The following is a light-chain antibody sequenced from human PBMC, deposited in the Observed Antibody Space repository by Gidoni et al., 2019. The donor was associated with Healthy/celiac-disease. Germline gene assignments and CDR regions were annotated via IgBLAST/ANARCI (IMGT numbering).Light chain of an antibody. Sequence: ELVLLHSPATLSLSPGERATLSCRASQSVSSYLAWYQQKPGQAPRLLIYDASNRATGIPTRFSGSGSGTDFTLTISSREPEDFAVYYCQQRSNWPPSFGQGTKLEIK. CDR3: QQRSNWPPS. J-gene: IGKJ2*03. CDR2: DAS. CDR1: QSVSSY. V-gene: IGKV3-11*01.